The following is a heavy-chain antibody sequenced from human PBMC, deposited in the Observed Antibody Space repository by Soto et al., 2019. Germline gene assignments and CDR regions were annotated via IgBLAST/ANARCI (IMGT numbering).Heavy chain of an antibody. D-gene: IGHD2-2*01. CDR2: MNPNSGNT. Sequence: ASVKVSCKASGYTFTSYDINLVRQATGQGLEWMGWMNPNSGNTGYAQKFQGRVTMTRNTSISTAYMELSSLRSEDTAVYYCARGLYCSSTSCYADYYYYYYMEVWGKGTTVTGLL. CDR3: ARGLYCSSTSCYADYYYYYYMEV. J-gene: IGHJ6*03. CDR1: GYTFTSYD. V-gene: IGHV1-8*01.